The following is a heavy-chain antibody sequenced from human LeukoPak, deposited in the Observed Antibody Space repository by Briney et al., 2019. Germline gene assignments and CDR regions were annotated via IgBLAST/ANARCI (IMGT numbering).Heavy chain of an antibody. Sequence: PGGSLRLSCAVSGFTFSDYSTNWVRQAPGKGLEWVSYISRSSSIIYYAASVKGRFTISRDNAKNSLYLQMNSLRDEDTAVYYCARDPRPFDIWDQGTMVTVSS. CDR1: GFTFSDYS. CDR3: ARDPRPFDI. V-gene: IGHV3-48*02. J-gene: IGHJ3*02. CDR2: ISRSSSII.